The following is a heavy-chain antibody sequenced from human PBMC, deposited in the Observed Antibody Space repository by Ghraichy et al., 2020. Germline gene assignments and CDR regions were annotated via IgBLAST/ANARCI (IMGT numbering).Heavy chain of an antibody. CDR1: GWSFSGYY. CDR2: INHSGST. CDR3: ARRRRYYDSSGWPFDY. Sequence: SETLSLTCAVYGWSFSGYYWSGIRQPPGKGLEWIGEINHSGSTNYNPSLKSRVTISVDTSNNQFSLKRSSVTAADTAVYYCARRRRYYDSSGWPFDYWGQGTLVTVSS. J-gene: IGHJ4*02. V-gene: IGHV4-34*01. D-gene: IGHD3-22*01.